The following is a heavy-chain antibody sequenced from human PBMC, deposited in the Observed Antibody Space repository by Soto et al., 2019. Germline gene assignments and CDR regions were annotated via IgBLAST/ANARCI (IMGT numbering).Heavy chain of an antibody. J-gene: IGHJ5*02. CDR3: ASEARELLLGRNWFDP. CDR1: GYTFTSYA. Sequence: QVQLVQSGAEVKKPGASVKDSCKASGYTFTSYAMHWVRQAPGQSLEWMGWINAGNGNTKYSQKFQGRVTITRDTSASTADMELSTLRSEDTAVYYCASEARELLLGRNWFDPWGQGTLVTVSS. D-gene: IGHD1-26*01. V-gene: IGHV1-3*01. CDR2: INAGNGNT.